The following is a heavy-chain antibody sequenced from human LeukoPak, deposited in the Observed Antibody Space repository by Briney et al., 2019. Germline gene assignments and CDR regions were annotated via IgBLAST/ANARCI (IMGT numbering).Heavy chain of an antibody. V-gene: IGHV3-23*01. CDR3: AKDIVVVVAATNYFDY. J-gene: IGHJ4*02. CDR1: GFTFSSYA. Sequence: GGSLRLSCAASGFTFSSYAMSWVRQAPGKGLEWVSAISGSGGSTYYADSVKGRFTISRDNSKNTLYLQMNSLRAEDTAVYYCAKDIVVVVAATNYFDYWGQGTLVTVSS. CDR2: ISGSGGST. D-gene: IGHD2-15*01.